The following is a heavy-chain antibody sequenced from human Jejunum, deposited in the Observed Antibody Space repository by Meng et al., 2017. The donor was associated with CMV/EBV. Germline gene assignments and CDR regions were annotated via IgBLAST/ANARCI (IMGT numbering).Heavy chain of an antibody. D-gene: IGHD2-2*01. CDR2: ISGGGDST. J-gene: IGHJ6*02. V-gene: IGHV3-23*01. CDR3: AKDFASQLHSQPGRYYYYYAMDV. Sequence: SWVRQAAGKGLGWGSGISGGGDSTDLADSVRGRFTISRDNSKNTLFLQMNTLTAEDTAVYYCAKDFASQLHSQPGRYYYYYAMDVWGQGTTVTVSS.